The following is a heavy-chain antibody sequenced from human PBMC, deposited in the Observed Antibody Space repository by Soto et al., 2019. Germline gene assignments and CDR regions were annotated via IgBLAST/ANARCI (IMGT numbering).Heavy chain of an antibody. CDR2: ISSNGGST. CDR3: ARTYDDVWSGYPQGYFDC. D-gene: IGHD3-3*01. J-gene: IGHJ4*02. V-gene: IGHV3-64*02. CDR1: GFTFSNYA. Sequence: GGSLRLSCAASGFTFSNYAMHWVRQAPGKGLEYVSAISSNGGSTFYADSVKGRFTISRDNSKNTLYLQMGSLSAEDMAVYYCARTYDDVWSGYPQGYFDCWGLGTLVNVSS.